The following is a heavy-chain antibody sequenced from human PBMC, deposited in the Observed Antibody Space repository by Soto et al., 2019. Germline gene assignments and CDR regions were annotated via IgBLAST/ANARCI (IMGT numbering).Heavy chain of an antibody. D-gene: IGHD4-17*01. Sequence: EVQLVESGGGLVQPGGSLRLSCAASGFTFSSYNMNWVRQAPGKGLEWISYIRSNSDTINYADSVKGRFTISRDNAKNSLYLQMNRLRAEDTGVYYCARRYGDYIPAFDIWGQGTMVTVSS. CDR2: IRSNSDTI. V-gene: IGHV3-48*01. J-gene: IGHJ3*02. CDR1: GFTFSSYN. CDR3: ARRYGDYIPAFDI.